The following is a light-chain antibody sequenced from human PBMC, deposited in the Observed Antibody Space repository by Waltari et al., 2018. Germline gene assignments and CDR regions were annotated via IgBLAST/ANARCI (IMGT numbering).Light chain of an antibody. CDR3: CSYAGSYTYV. Sequence: QSALTQPRSVSGSPGQSVTLPCTGTSSDVGGYNYVSWYQQHPGKAPKLMIYDVSKRPSGVPDRFSGSKSGNTASLTISGLQAEDEADYYCCSYAGSYTYVFGTGTKVTVL. CDR2: DVS. CDR1: SSDVGGYNY. V-gene: IGLV2-11*01. J-gene: IGLJ1*01.